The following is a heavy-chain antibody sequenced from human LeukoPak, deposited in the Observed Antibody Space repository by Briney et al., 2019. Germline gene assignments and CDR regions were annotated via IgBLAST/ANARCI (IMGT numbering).Heavy chain of an antibody. CDR1: GYSFTTYW. CDR3: TRSPRDGYHDAFDI. J-gene: IGHJ3*02. D-gene: IGHD5-24*01. V-gene: IGHV5-51*01. Sequence: GESLKASCNGSGYSFTTYWIAWVRQMPGEGLEWMGIIYPGESETRYSPSFQGHVTISADKSITTAYLQWGSLKASDTAMYYCTRSPRDGYHDAFDIWGQGTMVTV. CDR2: IYPGESET.